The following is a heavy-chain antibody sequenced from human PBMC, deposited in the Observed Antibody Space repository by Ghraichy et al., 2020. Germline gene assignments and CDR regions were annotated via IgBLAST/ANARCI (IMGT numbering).Heavy chain of an antibody. D-gene: IGHD3-3*01. CDR3: STSARKVY. J-gene: IGHJ4*02. Sequence: GRSLRLSCAASGVTFNSSWMTWVRQAPGKGLEWVGRIKSKNDGGATGYAAPVKDRFTISRDDSKNMVFLQMNSLKTEDTAVYYCSTSARKVYWGQGTLVTVCS. CDR1: GVTFNSSW. CDR2: IKSKNDGGAT. V-gene: IGHV3-15*01.